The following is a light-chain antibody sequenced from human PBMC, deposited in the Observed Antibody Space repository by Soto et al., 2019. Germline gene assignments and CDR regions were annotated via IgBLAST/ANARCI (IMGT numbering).Light chain of an antibody. CDR2: DVS. V-gene: IGLV2-14*01. J-gene: IGLJ2*01. CDR3: SSYTSSSTQV. CDR1: SSDVGGYNY. Sequence: QSALTQPASVSGSPGQSITISCTGTSSDVGGYNYVSWYLQHPGKAPKLMIYDVSNRPSGVSNRFSGSKSGNTASLTISGLQAEDEADYYCSSYTSSSTQVFGGGTKVTVL.